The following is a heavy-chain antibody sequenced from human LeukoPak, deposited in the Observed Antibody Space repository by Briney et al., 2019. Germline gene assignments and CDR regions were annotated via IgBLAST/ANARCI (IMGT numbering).Heavy chain of an antibody. CDR3: AREGAGGDRDY. Sequence: GGSLRLSCAASGFTFSSYQMNWVRQAPGKGLEWVSYISNSGSSTYYADSVKGRFTISRDNAKNSLSLQMISLRVEDTAVYYCAREGAGGDRDYWGQGTLVTVSS. D-gene: IGHD2-21*01. CDR1: GFTFSSYQ. V-gene: IGHV3-48*03. J-gene: IGHJ4*02. CDR2: ISNSGSST.